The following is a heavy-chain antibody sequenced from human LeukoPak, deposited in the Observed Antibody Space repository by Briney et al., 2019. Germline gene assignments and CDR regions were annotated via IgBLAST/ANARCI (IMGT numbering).Heavy chain of an antibody. D-gene: IGHD6-13*01. CDR1: RYTFTGYY. CDR2: INPNSGGT. J-gene: IGHJ6*03. V-gene: IGHV1-2*02. CDR3: ARDVGNGAAAGTNYMDV. Sequence: ASVKVSCKASRYTFTGYYMHWVRQAPGQGLEWMGWINPNSGGTNYAQKFQGRVTMTRDTSISTAYMELSRLRSDDTAVYYCARDVGNGAAAGTNYMDVWGKGTTVTISS.